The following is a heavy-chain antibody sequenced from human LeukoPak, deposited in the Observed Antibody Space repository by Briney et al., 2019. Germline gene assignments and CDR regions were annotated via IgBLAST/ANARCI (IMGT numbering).Heavy chain of an antibody. CDR3: ARGDVVRGVSWFDS. J-gene: IGHJ5*01. CDR1: GYTFTSYW. Sequence: GESLKISCQGSGYTFTSYWIGWVRQVPVKGLEWMGSIYPGDSDTKYSPSFQGQVTISVDKSTNTAYLQWKSLKASDTAMYYCARGDVVRGVSWFDSWGQGALVTVS. V-gene: IGHV5-51*01. CDR2: IYPGDSDT. D-gene: IGHD2-21*02.